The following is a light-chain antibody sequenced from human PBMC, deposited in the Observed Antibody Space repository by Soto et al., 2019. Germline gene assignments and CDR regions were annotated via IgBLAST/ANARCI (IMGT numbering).Light chain of an antibody. CDR1: QSVSNNY. Sequence: EIVLTQSPGTLSLSPRERATLSCRASQSVSNNYLAWYQHRPGQAPRLLIYGASTRAPGIPDRFSGSGAGTDFTLTISRLEHEDFAVYYCQQYAASPRTFGQGTQVEV. J-gene: IGKJ1*01. CDR3: QQYAASPRT. CDR2: GAS. V-gene: IGKV3-20*01.